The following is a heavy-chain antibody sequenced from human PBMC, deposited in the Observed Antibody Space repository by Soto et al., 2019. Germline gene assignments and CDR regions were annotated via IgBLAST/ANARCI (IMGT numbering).Heavy chain of an antibody. V-gene: IGHV3-23*01. Sequence: EGQLLESGGGLVQPGGSLRLSCAASGFTFSSYAMTWVRQAPGKGLEWVSSISGSGMSTYYADSVKGRFTSSRDNSKNTLYLQMNSLRAEDAAVYYCAKSAGSNAYYPNDYWGQGTLVTVSS. CDR1: GFTFSSYA. D-gene: IGHD3-16*01. CDR2: ISGSGMST. CDR3: AKSAGSNAYYPNDY. J-gene: IGHJ4*02.